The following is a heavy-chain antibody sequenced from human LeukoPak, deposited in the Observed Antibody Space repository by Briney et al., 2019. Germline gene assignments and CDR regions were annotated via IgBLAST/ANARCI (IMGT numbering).Heavy chain of an antibody. Sequence: ASVKVSCKVSGYTLTELSMHWVRQAPGIGLEWMGGFDPEDGETIYAQKFQGRVTMTEDTSTDTAYMELSSLRSEDTAVYYCATDRSYYYGSGRRAFDIWGQGTMVTVSS. CDR3: ATDRSYYYGSGRRAFDI. CDR2: FDPEDGET. J-gene: IGHJ3*02. D-gene: IGHD3-10*01. CDR1: GYTLTELS. V-gene: IGHV1-24*01.